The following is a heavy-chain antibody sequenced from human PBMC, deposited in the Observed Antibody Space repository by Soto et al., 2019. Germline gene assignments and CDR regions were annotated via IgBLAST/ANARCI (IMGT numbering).Heavy chain of an antibody. V-gene: IGHV1-8*01. D-gene: IGHD3-10*01. CDR1: GYTFTSYD. J-gene: IGHJ4*02. CDR3: AIMVRGVSGVDFDY. Sequence: QVQLVQSGAEVKKPGASVKVSCKASGYTFTSYDINWVRQATGQGIEWMGWMNPNSGNTGYAQKFQGRVTMTRNTSISTAYMELSSLRSEDTAVYYCAIMVRGVSGVDFDYWGQGTLVTVSS. CDR2: MNPNSGNT.